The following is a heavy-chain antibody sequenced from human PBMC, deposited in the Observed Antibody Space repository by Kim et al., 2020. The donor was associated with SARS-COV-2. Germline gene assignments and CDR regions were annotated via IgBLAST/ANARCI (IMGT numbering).Heavy chain of an antibody. CDR3: TAWGYGMDV. CDR2: YAT. D-gene: IGHD3-16*01. J-gene: IGHJ6*02. Sequence: YATAYAASVKGRFTTSRDDSKNTAYLQMNSLKTEDTAVYYCTAWGYGMDVWGQGTTVTVSS. V-gene: IGHV3-73*01.